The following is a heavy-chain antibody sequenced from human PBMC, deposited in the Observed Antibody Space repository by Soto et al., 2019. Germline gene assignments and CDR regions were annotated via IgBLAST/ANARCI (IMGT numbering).Heavy chain of an antibody. CDR1: GFTFTTYD. CDR2: MNPNSGNS. D-gene: IGHD6-19*01. Sequence: QVQLVQSGAEVKKPGASVKVSCKASGFTFTTYDIDWVRQASGQGLEWMGWMNPNSGNSGYAQKFQGRITMTRDTSISTVYMELSRLRAEDTAVYYFARADNSGSANGYYDMDLWGQGTTVTVSS. CDR3: ARADNSGSANGYYDMDL. V-gene: IGHV1-8*01. J-gene: IGHJ6*02.